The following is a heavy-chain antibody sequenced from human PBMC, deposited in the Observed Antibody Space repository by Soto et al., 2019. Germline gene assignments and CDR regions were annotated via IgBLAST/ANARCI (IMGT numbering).Heavy chain of an antibody. CDR1: GFTVSSNY. CDR2: IYSGGST. J-gene: IGHJ3*02. CDR3: ARYCGGDCSNDAFDI. V-gene: IGHV3-53*01. D-gene: IGHD2-21*02. Sequence: PGGSLRLSCAASGFTVSSNYMSWVRQAPGKGLEWVSVIYSGGSTYYADSVKGRFTISRDNSKNTLYLQMNSLRAEDTAVYYCARYCGGDCSNDAFDIWGQGTMVTVSS.